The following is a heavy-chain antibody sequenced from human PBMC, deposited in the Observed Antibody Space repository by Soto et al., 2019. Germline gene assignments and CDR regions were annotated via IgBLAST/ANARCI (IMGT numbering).Heavy chain of an antibody. J-gene: IGHJ6*02. CDR3: ARPYYDFWSGYFQPTRNYYGMDV. CDR2: INHSGST. CDR1: GGSFSGYY. V-gene: IGHV4-34*01. Sequence: SETLSLTCAVYGGSFSGYYWSWIRQPPGKGLEWIGEINHSGSTNYNPSLKSRVTISVDTSKNQFSLKLSSVTAADTAVYYCARPYYDFWSGYFQPTRNYYGMDVWGQGTTVTVSS. D-gene: IGHD3-3*01.